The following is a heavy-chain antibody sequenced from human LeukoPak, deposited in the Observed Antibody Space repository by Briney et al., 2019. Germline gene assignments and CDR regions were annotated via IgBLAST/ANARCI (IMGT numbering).Heavy chain of an antibody. J-gene: IGHJ4*02. CDR2: IIGSSSST. CDR3: AKGAYDYIEIAYFDY. Sequence: PGGSLRLSCVASGFSFNNYAMNWVRQTPGKGLEWVSLIIGSSSSTFYADSVKGRFTISRDKSKNTLYLQMNSLRAEDTAVYYCAKGAYDYIEIAYFDYWGQGSLVTVSS. D-gene: IGHD5-12*01. CDR1: GFSFNNYA. V-gene: IGHV3-23*01.